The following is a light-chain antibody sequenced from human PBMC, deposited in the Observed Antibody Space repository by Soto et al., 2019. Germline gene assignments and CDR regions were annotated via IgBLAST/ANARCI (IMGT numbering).Light chain of an antibody. CDR2: GAS. J-gene: IGKJ1*01. CDR3: QQFGRSPPSLT. V-gene: IGKV3-20*01. CDR1: QSVSSNY. Sequence: ETVLTQSPGTLSLSPGERATLSCRASQSVSSNYLAWYQQKPGQAPRLLIYGASTRATGNPDRFSGSGSGTDFTLTISRLEPEDFAVYYCQQFGRSPPSLTFGQGTKVEIK.